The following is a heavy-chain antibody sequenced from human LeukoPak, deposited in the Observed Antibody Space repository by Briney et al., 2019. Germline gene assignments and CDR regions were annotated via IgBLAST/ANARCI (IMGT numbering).Heavy chain of an antibody. J-gene: IGHJ4*02. CDR3: ARDRAMTTVTIGLGWGIDY. D-gene: IGHD4-17*01. CDR2: ISYDGSNK. CDR1: GFTFSSYA. Sequence: GRSLRLSCAASGFTFSSYAMHWVRQASGKGLEWVAVISYDGSNKYYADSVKGRFTISRDNSKNTLYLQMNSLRAEDTAVYYCARDRAMTTVTIGLGWGIDYWGQGTLVTVSS. V-gene: IGHV3-30*04.